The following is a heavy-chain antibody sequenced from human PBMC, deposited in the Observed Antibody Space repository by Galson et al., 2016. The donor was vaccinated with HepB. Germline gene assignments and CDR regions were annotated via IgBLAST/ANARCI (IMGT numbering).Heavy chain of an antibody. D-gene: IGHD3-22*01. Sequence: SLRLSCAASGFTFSSYAMSWVRQAPGKGLEWVSAISGSGGSTYYADSVKGRFTISRDNSKNTLYLQMNSLRVEDTAVYYCAKGDYYDSSGYFPFDYWGQGTLVTVSS. V-gene: IGHV3-23*01. CDR2: ISGSGGST. CDR1: GFTFSSYA. CDR3: AKGDYYDSSGYFPFDY. J-gene: IGHJ4*02.